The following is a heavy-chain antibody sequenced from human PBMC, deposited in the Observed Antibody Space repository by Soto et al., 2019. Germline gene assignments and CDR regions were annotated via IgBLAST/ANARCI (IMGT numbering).Heavy chain of an antibody. V-gene: IGHV4-59*08. CDR2: FYYSGRS. Sequence: PSETLSLTCTVSGASISSYYWSWIRQPPGKGLEWIGYFYYSGRSNYNPSLRRRVTISVDTSKNQLSLKLTSVTAADTAVHYCARPRDAYSWIDPWGQGTLVTVSS. D-gene: IGHD2-2*01. CDR1: GASISSYY. CDR3: ARPRDAYSWIDP. J-gene: IGHJ5*02.